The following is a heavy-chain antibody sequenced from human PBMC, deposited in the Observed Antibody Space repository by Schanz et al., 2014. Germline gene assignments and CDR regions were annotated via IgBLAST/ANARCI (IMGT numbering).Heavy chain of an antibody. CDR2: ISGSGGST. J-gene: IGHJ4*02. V-gene: IGHV3-23*01. CDR1: GFTFRNYA. D-gene: IGHD2-2*01. CDR3: ARTDQQMQRPDY. Sequence: VQLLESGGGLVQPGGSLTLSCSASGFTFRNYALSWVRQAPGKGLAWVSAISGSGGSTYYADSVKGRFTISRDNSNHTLYLQMNSLRADDTAVYYCARTDQQMQRPDYWGQGTLVIVSS.